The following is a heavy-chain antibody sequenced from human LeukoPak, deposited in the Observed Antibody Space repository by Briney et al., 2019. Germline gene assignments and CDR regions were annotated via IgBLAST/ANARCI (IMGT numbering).Heavy chain of an antibody. J-gene: IGHJ6*02. CDR1: GFXFSTYG. CDR2: IWYDGSNK. CDR3: TRDPPSWLQQGGLDV. D-gene: IGHD5-24*01. Sequence: GGSLRLSCAASGFXFSTYGAHWVRQAPGKGLEWVALIWYDGSNKHYADSVKGRFTISRDNSKNTLYLQMDSLRAEDTAVYYCTRDPPSWLQQGGLDVWGQGITVTVSS. V-gene: IGHV3-33*01.